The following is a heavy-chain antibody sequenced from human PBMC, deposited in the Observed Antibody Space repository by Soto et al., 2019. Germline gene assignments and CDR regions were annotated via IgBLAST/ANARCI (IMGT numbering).Heavy chain of an antibody. V-gene: IGHV3-74*01. CDR1: GFTFSSYW. CDR2: INSDGSST. J-gene: IGHJ6*02. Sequence: SGGSLRLSCAASGFTFSSYWMHWVRQAPGKGLVWVSRINSDGSSTSYADSVKGRFAISRDNAKNTLYLQMNSLRAEDTAVYYCARDGPPAFYYYYGMDVWGQGTTVTVSS. CDR3: ARDGPPAFYYYYGMDV.